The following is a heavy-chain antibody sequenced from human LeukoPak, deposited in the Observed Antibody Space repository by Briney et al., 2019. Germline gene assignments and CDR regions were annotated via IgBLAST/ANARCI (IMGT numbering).Heavy chain of an antibody. D-gene: IGHD3-10*01. J-gene: IGHJ4*02. Sequence: SETLSLTCTVSGYSISSGYYWGWIRQPPGKGLEWIGSIYHSGSTYYNPSLKSRVTISVDTSKNQFSLKLSSVTAADTAVYYCASITMVRGVIIKFDYWGQGTLVTVSS. CDR3: ASITMVRGVIIKFDY. V-gene: IGHV4-38-2*02. CDR2: IYHSGST. CDR1: GYSISSGYY.